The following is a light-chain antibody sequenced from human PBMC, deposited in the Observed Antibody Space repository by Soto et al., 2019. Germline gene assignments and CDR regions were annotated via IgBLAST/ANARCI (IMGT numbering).Light chain of an antibody. Sequence: EIVLTQSPGTLSLSPGERATLSCRASQSVTSNYLAWYQQKPGQAPRLLIYDTSNRATGIPDRFSGSGSGTDLTLTISRLEPEDFAVYFCQQYGTSPSFGPGTKVDIK. CDR2: DTS. CDR1: QSVTSNY. CDR3: QQYGTSPS. J-gene: IGKJ3*01. V-gene: IGKV3-20*01.